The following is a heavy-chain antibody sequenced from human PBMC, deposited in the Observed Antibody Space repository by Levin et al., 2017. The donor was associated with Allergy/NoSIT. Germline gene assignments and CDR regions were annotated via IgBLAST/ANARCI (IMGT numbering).Heavy chain of an antibody. Sequence: ASVKVSCKASGYSFTRYGISWVRQAPGQGLEWMGWISAYNGNTNYAQKVQGRVTMTTDTSTSTAYMELRSLRSDDTAVYYCARESFLVGTVSPDDAFDIWGQGTMVTVSS. CDR3: ARESFLVGTVSPDDAFDI. CDR1: GYSFTRYG. J-gene: IGHJ3*02. D-gene: IGHD2-21*02. V-gene: IGHV1-18*01. CDR2: ISAYNGNT.